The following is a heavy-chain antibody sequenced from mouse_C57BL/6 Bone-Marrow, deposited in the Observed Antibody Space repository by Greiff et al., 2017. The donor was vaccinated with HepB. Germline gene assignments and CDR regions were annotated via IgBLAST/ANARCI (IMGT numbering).Heavy chain of an antibody. CDR2: IDPYNGGT. CDR3: ARSNSSNYGAIDY. Sequence: VQLQQSGPVLVKPGASVKMSCKASGYTFTDYYMNWVKQSHGKSLEWIGVIDPYNGGTSYTQKFKGQATLTVDKSSSTAYMELNSLTSESSAVYYFARSNSSNYGAIDYWGQGTSVTVSS. V-gene: IGHV1-19*01. D-gene: IGHD2-5*01. CDR1: GYTFTDYY. J-gene: IGHJ4*01.